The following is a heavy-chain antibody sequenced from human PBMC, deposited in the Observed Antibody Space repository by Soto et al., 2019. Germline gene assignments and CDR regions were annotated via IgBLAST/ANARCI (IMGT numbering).Heavy chain of an antibody. Sequence: QVQLVQSGAEVKKPGASVKVSCKASGYTFTSYGISWVRQAPGQGLEWMGWISAYNGNTNYAQKLQGRVTMTTDTSTSTAYMELRSLRSHDTAVYYCARDEAGSSGWYRRPKNWFDPWGQGTLVTVSS. CDR2: ISAYNGNT. D-gene: IGHD6-19*01. J-gene: IGHJ5*02. CDR3: ARDEAGSSGWYRRPKNWFDP. CDR1: GYTFTSYG. V-gene: IGHV1-18*01.